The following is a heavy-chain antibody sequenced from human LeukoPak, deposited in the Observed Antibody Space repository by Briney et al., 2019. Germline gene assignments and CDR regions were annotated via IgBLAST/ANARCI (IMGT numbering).Heavy chain of an antibody. D-gene: IGHD6-13*01. Sequence: GGSLRLSCAASGFTFSSYSMNWVRQAPGKGLEWVSSISSSSSYIYYADSVKGRFTISRDNAKNSLYLQMNSLRAEDTAVYYCAREKGYSGSLGGGYYFDYWGQGTLVTVCS. J-gene: IGHJ4*02. CDR3: AREKGYSGSLGGGYYFDY. CDR1: GFTFSSYS. CDR2: ISSSSSYI. V-gene: IGHV3-21*01.